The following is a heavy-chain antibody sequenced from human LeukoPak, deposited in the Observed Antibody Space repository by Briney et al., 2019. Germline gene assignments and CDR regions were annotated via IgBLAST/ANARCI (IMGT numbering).Heavy chain of an antibody. CDR2: IYTSGST. V-gene: IGHV4-4*07. Sequence: SETLSLTCAVYGGSFSGYYWSWIRQPPGKGLEWIGRIYTSGSTNYNPSLKSRVTMSVDTSKNQFSLKLSSVTAADTAVYYCARDGPMVYYYYYMDVWGKGTTVTVSS. D-gene: IGHD4/OR15-4a*01. CDR3: ARDGPMVYYYYYMDV. CDR1: GGSFSGYY. J-gene: IGHJ6*03.